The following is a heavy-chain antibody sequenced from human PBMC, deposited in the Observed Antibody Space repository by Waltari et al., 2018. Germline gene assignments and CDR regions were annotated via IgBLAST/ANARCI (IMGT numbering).Heavy chain of an antibody. V-gene: IGHV4-38-2*01. CDR1: GYSISSGYY. J-gene: IGHJ4*02. D-gene: IGHD6-13*01. Sequence: QVQLQESGPGLVKPSETLSLTCAVSGYSISSGYYWGWIRQPPGKGLEWIGSIYQSGCTYYNPTLKSRVTISVDTSKNQFSLKLSSVTAADTAVYYCARGYSSSSYYFDYWGQGTLVTVSS. CDR3: ARGYSSSSYYFDY. CDR2: IYQSGCT.